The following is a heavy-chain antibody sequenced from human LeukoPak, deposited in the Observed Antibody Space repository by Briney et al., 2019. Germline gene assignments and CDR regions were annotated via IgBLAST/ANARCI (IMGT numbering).Heavy chain of an antibody. CDR2: ISTGGGST. D-gene: IGHD5-12*01. J-gene: IGHJ4*02. CDR1: GFTFSSYA. V-gene: IGHV3-23*01. CDR3: AKDRRGYSGNDLDY. Sequence: GGSLRLSCAASGFTFSSYAMSWVRQAPGKGLEWVSAISTGGGSTHYSDSVKGRFTISRDNSKNTVYLQMNSPRAEDTAVYYCAKDRRGYSGNDLDYWGQGTLVTVSS.